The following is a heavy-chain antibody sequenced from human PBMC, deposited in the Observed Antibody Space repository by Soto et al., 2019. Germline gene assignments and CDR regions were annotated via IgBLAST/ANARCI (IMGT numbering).Heavy chain of an antibody. V-gene: IGHV3-74*01. J-gene: IGHJ6*02. CDR1: GFSFNNYW. CDR3: ARGISGAYDSTYDW. Sequence: GGSLRLSCAASGFSFNNYWMHWVRQAPGKGLVWVSRINSDGTLANYADSVKGRFTISRDNAKNTLNLQMNSLRDDDTAVYYCARGISGAYDSTYDWWGQGTTVTVSS. CDR2: INSDGTLA. D-gene: IGHD5-12*01.